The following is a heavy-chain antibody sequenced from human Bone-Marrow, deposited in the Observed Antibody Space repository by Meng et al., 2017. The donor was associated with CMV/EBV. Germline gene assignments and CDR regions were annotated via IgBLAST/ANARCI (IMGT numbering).Heavy chain of an antibody. CDR1: GGTFSSYA. CDR2: IIPIFGTA. J-gene: IGHJ6*01. D-gene: IGHD6-13*01. Sequence: SVKVFCKASGGTFSSYAISWVRQAPGQGLEWMGGIIPIFGTANYAQKFQGRVTITTNESTSTAYMKLSSLRSEDTAVYYCARGYSSSWYYYGMDVWGQGTTVTVYS. CDR3: ARGYSSSWYYYGMDV. V-gene: IGHV1-69*05.